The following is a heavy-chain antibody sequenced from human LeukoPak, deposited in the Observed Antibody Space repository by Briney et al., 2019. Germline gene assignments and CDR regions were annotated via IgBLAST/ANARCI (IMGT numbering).Heavy chain of an antibody. Sequence: GGSLRLSCAVSGITLSNYGMSWVRQAPGKGLERVAGISDSGGRTTYADSVKGRFTMSRDNPKNTLYLQMNSLGAEDTAVYFCAKRGVVIRVILVGFHKEAYYFDSWGQGALVTVSS. CDR2: ISDSGGRT. D-gene: IGHD3-22*01. CDR1: GITLSNYG. CDR3: AKRGVVIRVILVGFHKEAYYFDS. V-gene: IGHV3-23*01. J-gene: IGHJ4*02.